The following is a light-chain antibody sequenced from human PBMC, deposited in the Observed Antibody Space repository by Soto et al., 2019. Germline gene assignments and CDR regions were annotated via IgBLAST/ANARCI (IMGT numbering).Light chain of an antibody. J-gene: IGLJ1*01. Sequence: QSALTQPTSVSGSPGQSITISCTGTSNDITLYNYVSWYQQYPGKAPKLIIYQVTNRPSGVSTRLSGSKSGNTASLTISGLQAEDEADYYCSSYTSSINYVFGTGTKLTVL. CDR3: SSYTSSINYV. CDR1: SNDITLYNY. V-gene: IGLV2-14*01. CDR2: QVT.